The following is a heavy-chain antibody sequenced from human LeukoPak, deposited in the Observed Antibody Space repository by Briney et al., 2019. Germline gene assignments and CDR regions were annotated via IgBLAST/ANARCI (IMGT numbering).Heavy chain of an antibody. CDR3: ARDFGVTNYQFDY. Sequence: GRSLRLSCAASGFTFSTYGFHWVRQAPGKGLEWVAVIWHDGSKKYYAESVKGRFTISRDDSKNTLYLQMDSLRAEDTAVYYCARDFGVTNYQFDYWGQGTLVTVSS. D-gene: IGHD3-3*01. J-gene: IGHJ4*02. CDR1: GFTFSTYG. V-gene: IGHV3-33*01. CDR2: IWHDGSKK.